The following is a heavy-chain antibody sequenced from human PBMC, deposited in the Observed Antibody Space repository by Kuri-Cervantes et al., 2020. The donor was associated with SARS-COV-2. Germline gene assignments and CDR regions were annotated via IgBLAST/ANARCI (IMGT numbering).Heavy chain of an antibody. V-gene: IGHV4-34*01. CDR3: ARHRWFDP. CDR2: INHSGST. J-gene: IGHJ5*02. D-gene: IGHD1-14*01. Sequence: GSLRLSCAVYGGSFSGYYWSWIRQPPGKGLEWIGEINHSGSTNYNPSFKSRVTISVDTSKNQFSLKLSSVTAADTAVYYCARHRWFDPWGQGTLVTVSS. CDR1: GGSFSGYY.